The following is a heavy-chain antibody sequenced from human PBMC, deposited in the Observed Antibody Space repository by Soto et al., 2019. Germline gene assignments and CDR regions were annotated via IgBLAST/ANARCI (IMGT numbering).Heavy chain of an antibody. Sequence: PGESLKVSCKASGYTFDTVWIGWVRQMHGKGLEWMGIIYPDDSDTRYSPSFQGQDTTSADKSISTAYLRWSSVKAADTAMYYCARIPALEQLGGGDVWGQGTLVTVSS. CDR2: IYPDDSDT. J-gene: IGHJ4*03. CDR1: GYTFDTVW. CDR3: ARIPALEQLGGGDV. D-gene: IGHD6-13*01. V-gene: IGHV5-51*01.